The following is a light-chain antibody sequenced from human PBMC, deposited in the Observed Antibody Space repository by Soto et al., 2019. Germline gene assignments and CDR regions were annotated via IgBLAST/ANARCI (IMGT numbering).Light chain of an antibody. Sequence: EIVLTQSPVTLSLSPGERATLSCRASQSVSSYLAWYQQKPGQAPRLLIYDASNRATGIPARFSGSGSGTDLTLTIRSLEPEDFAVYYCQQRSKWPSTFGGGTKVEIK. CDR3: QQRSKWPST. J-gene: IGKJ4*01. V-gene: IGKV3-11*01. CDR1: QSVSSY. CDR2: DAS.